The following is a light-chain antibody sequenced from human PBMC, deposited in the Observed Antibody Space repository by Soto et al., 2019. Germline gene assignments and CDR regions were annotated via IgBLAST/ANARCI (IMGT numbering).Light chain of an antibody. J-gene: IGKJ5*01. V-gene: IGKV3-11*01. CDR2: GAS. Sequence: EIVLTQSPATLSLSPGERATLSCRASQSVSINLAWYQQKPGQAPRLLIYGASNRATGIPDRVSGSGSGTDFTLTISSLEPEDFAVYYCQQRSNWPPITFGQGTRLEIK. CDR3: QQRSNWPPIT. CDR1: QSVSIN.